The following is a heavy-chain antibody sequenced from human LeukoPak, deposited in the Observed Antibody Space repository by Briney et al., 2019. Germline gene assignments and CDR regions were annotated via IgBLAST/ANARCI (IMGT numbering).Heavy chain of an antibody. CDR3: ARDRRGSFYTFDL. D-gene: IGHD1-26*01. CDR1: GASINGYF. Sequence: SSETLSLTCSVSGASINGYFWNWVRQTPEKRLDWLGYVSHTGATTSNPTLKSRVSITIDTSKSQISLTMTSVTAADSALYYCARDRRGSFYTFDLWGPGTIVSVS. CDR2: VSHTGAT. J-gene: IGHJ3*01. V-gene: IGHV4-59*01.